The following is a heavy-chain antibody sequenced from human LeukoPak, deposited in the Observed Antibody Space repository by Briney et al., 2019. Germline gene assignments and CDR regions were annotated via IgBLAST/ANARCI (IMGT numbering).Heavy chain of an antibody. J-gene: IGHJ3*02. Sequence: ASVKVSCKASGYTFTSYGISWVRQAPGQGLEWMGWISAYNGNTNYAQKLQGGVTMTTDTSTGTAYMELRSLRSDDTAVYYCARDRGYCSGGSCYSTSFDIWGQGTMVTVSS. V-gene: IGHV1-18*01. CDR1: GYTFTSYG. CDR3: ARDRGYCSGGSCYSTSFDI. CDR2: ISAYNGNT. D-gene: IGHD2-15*01.